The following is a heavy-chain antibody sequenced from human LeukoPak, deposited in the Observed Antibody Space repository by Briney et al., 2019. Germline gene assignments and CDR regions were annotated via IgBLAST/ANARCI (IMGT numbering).Heavy chain of an antibody. D-gene: IGHD3-10*01. Sequence: PSETLSLTCTVSGGSISSSSHYWGWIRQPPGKGLEWIGSIYYSGSTYYNPSLKSRVTISVDTSKNQFSLKLSSVTAADTAVYYCARLGGSGSYSYYYYYYYMDVWGKGTTVTVSS. CDR1: GGSISSSSHY. CDR2: IYYSGST. V-gene: IGHV4-39*01. CDR3: ARLGGSGSYSYYYYYYYMDV. J-gene: IGHJ6*03.